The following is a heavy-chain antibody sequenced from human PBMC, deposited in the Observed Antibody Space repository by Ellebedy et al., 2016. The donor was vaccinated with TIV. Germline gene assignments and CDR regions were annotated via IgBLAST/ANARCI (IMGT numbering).Heavy chain of an antibody. D-gene: IGHD3-22*01. J-gene: IGHJ4*02. Sequence: PGESLRLSCAASGFTFSSYAMGWVRQAPGKGLEWVSTISHTGSRTYYADSVEGRFTISRDNSKKTLYLQMNSLRAEDTAIYYCAKGRGGGSDSSAPRYYFDYWGLGTLVTVSS. CDR2: ISHTGSRT. V-gene: IGHV3-23*01. CDR3: AKGRGGGSDSSAPRYYFDY. CDR1: GFTFSSYA.